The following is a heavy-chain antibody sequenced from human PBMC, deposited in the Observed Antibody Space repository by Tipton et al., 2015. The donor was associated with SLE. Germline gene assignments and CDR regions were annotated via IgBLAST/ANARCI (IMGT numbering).Heavy chain of an antibody. Sequence: TLSLTCTVSGGSISSYYWSWIRQPAGKGLEWIGRIYTSGSTNYNPSLNSRVTISVDTSKNQFSLKLSSVTAADTAVYYCASHIVLSPTPDYYYYYYLDVWGKGTTVTVSS. V-gene: IGHV4-4*07. CDR3: ASHIVLSPTPDYYYYYYLDV. CDR1: GGSISSYY. D-gene: IGHD2-8*01. CDR2: IYTSGST. J-gene: IGHJ6*03.